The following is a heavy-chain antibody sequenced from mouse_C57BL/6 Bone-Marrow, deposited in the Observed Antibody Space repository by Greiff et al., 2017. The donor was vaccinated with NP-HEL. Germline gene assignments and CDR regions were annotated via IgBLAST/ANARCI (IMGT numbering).Heavy chain of an antibody. V-gene: IGHV1-69*01. J-gene: IGHJ1*03. CDR2: IDPSDSYT. CDR1: GYTFTSYW. D-gene: IGHD1-1*01. Sequence: QVQLQQPGAELVMPGASVKLSCKASGYTFTSYWMHWVKQRPGQGLEWIGEIDPSDSYTNYNQKFKGKSTLTVDKSSSTAYMQLSSLTSEDSAVYYCARRIYGSTFDVWGTGTTVTVSS. CDR3: ARRIYGSTFDV.